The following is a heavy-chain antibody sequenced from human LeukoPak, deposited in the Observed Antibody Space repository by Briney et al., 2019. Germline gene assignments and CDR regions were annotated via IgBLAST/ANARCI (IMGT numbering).Heavy chain of an antibody. Sequence: SETLSLTCTVSGGSISSYYWSWIRQPPGKGLEWIGYIYYSGSTNYNPSLKSRVTISVDTSKNQFSLKLSSVTAADTAVYYCARAEELRYFDWLGGIDAFDIWGQGTMVTVSS. J-gene: IGHJ3*02. CDR2: IYYSGST. D-gene: IGHD3-9*01. CDR1: GGSISSYY. V-gene: IGHV4-59*01. CDR3: ARAEELRYFDWLGGIDAFDI.